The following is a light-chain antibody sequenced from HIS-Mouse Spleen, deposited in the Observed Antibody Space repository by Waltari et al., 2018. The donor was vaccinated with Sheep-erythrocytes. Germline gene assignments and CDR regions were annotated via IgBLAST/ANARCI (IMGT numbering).Light chain of an antibody. CDR2: DVS. CDR1: SSDVGGYNY. J-gene: IGLJ1*01. Sequence: QSALTQPRSVSGSPGQSVTLSCTGTSSDVGGYNYVSGYQQHPGKAPKLMIYDVSKRPSGVPDRFSGSKSGNTASLTISGLQAEDEADYYCCSYAGSYNHVFATGTKVTVL. V-gene: IGLV2-11*01. CDR3: CSYAGSYNHV.